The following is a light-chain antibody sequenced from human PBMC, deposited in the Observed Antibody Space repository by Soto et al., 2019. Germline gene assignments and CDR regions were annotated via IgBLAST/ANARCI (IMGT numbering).Light chain of an antibody. CDR2: DAS. V-gene: IGKV1-5*01. CDR3: PQYKYYPYS. J-gene: IGKJ2*01. Sequence: DIQMTQSPSTLSASVGDRVTITCRASQSMNSWLAWYQQKPWKAPNLLIADASSLESVVPSRLRGIGSGTEFTLTISSLQPGDCATYYCPQYKYYPYSFGQGTQLEIK. CDR1: QSMNSW.